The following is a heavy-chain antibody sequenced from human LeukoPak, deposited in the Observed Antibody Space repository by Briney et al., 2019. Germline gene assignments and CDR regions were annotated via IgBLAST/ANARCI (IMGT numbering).Heavy chain of an antibody. CDR1: GGSISNYY. V-gene: IGHV4-4*07. CDR3: ARGMAALAAPEY. J-gene: IGHJ4*02. CDR2: ISSTGRT. Sequence: SETLSLTCTVSGGSISNYYWNWIRQPAEKGLQWVGRISSTGRTNYNPSLKSRVIMSVDKSKNQFSLRLNSVTAADTAVYYCARGMAALAAPEYWGQGTLVTVSS. D-gene: IGHD6-13*01.